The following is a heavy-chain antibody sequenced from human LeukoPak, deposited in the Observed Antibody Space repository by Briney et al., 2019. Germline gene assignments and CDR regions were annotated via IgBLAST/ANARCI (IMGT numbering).Heavy chain of an antibody. D-gene: IGHD2-15*01. CDR1: GFTFSSYW. Sequence: GGSLRLSCEASGFTFSSYWMHWVRQAPGKGLVWVSRINSDGSSTSYADSVKGRFTISRDNAKNTLYLQMNSLRAEDTAVYYCARVSRVVVVAGRAFDIWGQGTMVTVSS. CDR2: INSDGSST. CDR3: ARVSRVVVVAGRAFDI. V-gene: IGHV3-74*01. J-gene: IGHJ3*02.